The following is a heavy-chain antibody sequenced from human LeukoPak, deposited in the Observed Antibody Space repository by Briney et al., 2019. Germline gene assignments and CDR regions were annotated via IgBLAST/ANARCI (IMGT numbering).Heavy chain of an antibody. CDR3: ARVGYYDSSGSHAFDL. V-gene: IGHV3-74*01. J-gene: IGHJ3*01. D-gene: IGHD3-22*01. Sequence: GGSLTLSCAASGFTFSRYWMYWVRQAPGKGLVWVSRINNDGSNTADADSVKGRFTISRDNAKNTLYLQMNSLRAEDAAVYYCARVGYYDSSGSHAFDLWGQGTMVTVSS. CDR1: GFTFSRYW. CDR2: INNDGSNT.